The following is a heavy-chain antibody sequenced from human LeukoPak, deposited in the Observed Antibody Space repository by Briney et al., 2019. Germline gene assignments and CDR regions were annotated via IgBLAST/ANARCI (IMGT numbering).Heavy chain of an antibody. CDR1: GYTFTGYY. CDR2: INPNSGGT. Sequence: ASVKVSCKASGYTFTGYYMHWVRQAPGQGLEWMEWINPNSGGTNYAQKFQGRVTMTRDTSISTAYMELSRLRSDDTAVYYCARDPLPGVAVARVFDYWGQGTLVTVSS. V-gene: IGHV1-2*02. D-gene: IGHD6-19*01. CDR3: ARDPLPGVAVARVFDY. J-gene: IGHJ4*02.